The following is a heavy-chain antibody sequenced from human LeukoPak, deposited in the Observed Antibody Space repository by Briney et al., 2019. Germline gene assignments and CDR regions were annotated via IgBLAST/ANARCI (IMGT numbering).Heavy chain of an antibody. D-gene: IGHD6-6*01. V-gene: IGHV4-38-2*01. CDR1: GYSISSGYY. J-gene: IGHJ5*02. CDR2: IYHSGST. Sequence: SETLSLTCAVSGYSISSGYYWGWIRQPPGKGLEWIGSIYHSGSTYYNPSLKSRVTISVDTSKNQFSLKLSSVTAADTAVYYCAAQIAARPPGWFDPWGQGTLFTVSS. CDR3: AAQIAARPPGWFDP.